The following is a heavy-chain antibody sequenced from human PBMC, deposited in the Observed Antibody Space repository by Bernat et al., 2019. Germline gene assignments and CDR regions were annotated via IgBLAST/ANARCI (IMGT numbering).Heavy chain of an antibody. CDR2: IWFDGSNK. CDR3: ARDLRTSVTPGDF. Sequence: QVQLAESGGGVVQPGRSLRLSCAASGFTFSSYGMHWVRQAPGKGLEWVAFIWFDGSNKYYTDSVKGRFTISRDNSKSTLYLQMNSLRAEDTAVYYCARDLRTSVTPGDFWGQGTLFTVSS. J-gene: IGHJ4*02. CDR1: GFTFSSYG. V-gene: IGHV3-33*01. D-gene: IGHD4-17*01.